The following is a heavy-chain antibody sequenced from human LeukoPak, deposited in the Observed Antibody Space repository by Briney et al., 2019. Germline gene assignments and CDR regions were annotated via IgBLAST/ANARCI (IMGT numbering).Heavy chain of an antibody. Sequence: SETLSLTCAVYGGSFSGYYWSWIRQPPGKGLEWIGEINHSGSTNYNPSLKSRVTISVDTSKNQFSLKLSSVTAADTAVYYCARRISRITTVRGDYNWFDPWGQGTLVTVSS. CDR1: GGSFSGYY. J-gene: IGHJ5*02. D-gene: IGHD3-10*01. CDR2: INHSGST. V-gene: IGHV4-34*01. CDR3: ARRISRITTVRGDYNWFDP.